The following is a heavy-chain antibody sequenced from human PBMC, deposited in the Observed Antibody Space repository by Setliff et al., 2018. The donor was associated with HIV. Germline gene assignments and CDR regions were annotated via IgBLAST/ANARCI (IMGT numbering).Heavy chain of an antibody. Sequence: LRLSCAASGFTFSTYGMHWVRQAPGKGLEWVALIWNNGGDKYYADSVKGRFTISRDNSKSTLYLQMNSLRVEDTAVYYCARAIYSGGWYGMDVWGKGTTVTVSS. CDR1: GFTFSTYG. D-gene: IGHD5-12*01. J-gene: IGHJ6*04. V-gene: IGHV3-33*01. CDR2: IWNNGGDK. CDR3: ARAIYSGGWYGMDV.